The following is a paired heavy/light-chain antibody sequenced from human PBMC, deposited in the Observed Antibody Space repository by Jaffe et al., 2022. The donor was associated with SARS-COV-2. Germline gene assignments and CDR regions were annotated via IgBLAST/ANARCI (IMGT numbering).Light chain of an antibody. CDR1: SSDVGGYNY. CDR3: CSYAGSYTWV. J-gene: IGLJ1*01. V-gene: IGLV2-11*01. CDR2: DVS. Sequence: QSALTQPRSVSGSPGQSVTISCTGTSSDVGGYNYVSWYQQHPGKAPKLMIYDVSKRPSGVPDRFSGSKSGNTASLTISGLQAEDEADYYCCSYAGSYTWVFGTGTKVTVL.
Heavy chain of an antibody. J-gene: IGHJ4*02. V-gene: IGHV1-2*02. CDR1: GYTFTGYY. Sequence: QVQLVQSGAEVKKPGASVKVSCKASGYTFTGYYMHWVRQAPGQGLEWMGWINPNSGGTNYAQKFQGRVTMTRDTSISTAYMELSRLRSDDTAVYYCARLTPLPGYCSGGSCAYFDYWGQGTLVTVSS. CDR3: ARLTPLPGYCSGGSCAYFDY. D-gene: IGHD2-15*01. CDR2: INPNSGGT.